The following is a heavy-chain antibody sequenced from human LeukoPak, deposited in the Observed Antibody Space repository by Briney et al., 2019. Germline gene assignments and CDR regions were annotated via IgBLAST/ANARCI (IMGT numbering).Heavy chain of an antibody. V-gene: IGHV1-2*02. Sequence: ASVKVSCKTSGYSFTAYYIVWVRQAPGQGLEWMGWINPDRGDSNFEQKFQGRISMTRDTPISTAYLELSSLASDDTALYYCARPYSRSSIDGFDIWGQGTMVTVSS. D-gene: IGHD6-6*01. CDR2: INPDRGDS. CDR3: ARPYSRSSIDGFDI. J-gene: IGHJ3*02. CDR1: GYSFTAYY.